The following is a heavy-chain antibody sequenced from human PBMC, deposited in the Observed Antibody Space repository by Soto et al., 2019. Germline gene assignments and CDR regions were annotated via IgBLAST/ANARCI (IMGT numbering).Heavy chain of an antibody. CDR3: AIRYCSGGSCYHTNWFDP. CDR1: GYTLTELS. D-gene: IGHD2-15*01. Sequence: ASVKVSCKVSGYTLTELSMHWVRQAPGKGLEWMGGFDPEDGETIYAQKFQGRVTMTEDTSTDTAYMELSSLRSEDTAVYYCAIRYCSGGSCYHTNWFDPWGQGTLVTVSS. CDR2: FDPEDGET. V-gene: IGHV1-24*01. J-gene: IGHJ5*02.